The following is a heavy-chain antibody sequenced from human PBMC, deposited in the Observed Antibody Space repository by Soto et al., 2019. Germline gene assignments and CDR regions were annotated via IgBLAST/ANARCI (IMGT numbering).Heavy chain of an antibody. Sequence: QVQLVQSGAEVKKPGSSVKVSCKASGGTFSSYAFSWVRQAAGQGLEWVGGIIPIFGTTNYAQKFQGRGTITADKSTNTAYMELSSRRSDDTAVYYCARDSNDGPPKYFDYWGQGTLVSVSS. D-gene: IGHD1-1*01. CDR3: ARDSNDGPPKYFDY. V-gene: IGHV1-69*06. CDR1: GGTFSSYA. J-gene: IGHJ4*02. CDR2: IIPIFGTT.